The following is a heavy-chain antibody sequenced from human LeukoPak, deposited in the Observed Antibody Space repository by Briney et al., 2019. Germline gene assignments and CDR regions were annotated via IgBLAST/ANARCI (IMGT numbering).Heavy chain of an antibody. V-gene: IGHV1-2*02. CDR3: ARGGGDSLLQNWFDP. J-gene: IGHJ5*02. D-gene: IGHD3-16*01. CDR1: GYTFTGYY. Sequence: GASVKVSCKASGYTFTGYYMHWVRQAPGQGLEWMGWINPNSGGTNYAQMFQGRVTMTRDTSISTAYMELSRLRSDDTAVYYCARGGGDSLLQNWFDPWGQGTLVTVSS. CDR2: INPNSGGT.